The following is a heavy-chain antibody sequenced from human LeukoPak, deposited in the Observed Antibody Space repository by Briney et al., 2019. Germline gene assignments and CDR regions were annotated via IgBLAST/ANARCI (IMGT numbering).Heavy chain of an antibody. J-gene: IGHJ4*02. D-gene: IGHD6-6*01. Sequence: ASVKVSCKASGYTFTSYGISWVRQAPGQGLEWMGWISAYNGNTNYAQKLQGRVTMTRDTSTSTVYMELSSLRSEDTAVYYCARDFGQLVLDYWGQGTLVTISS. V-gene: IGHV1-18*01. CDR2: ISAYNGNT. CDR3: ARDFGQLVLDY. CDR1: GYTFTSYG.